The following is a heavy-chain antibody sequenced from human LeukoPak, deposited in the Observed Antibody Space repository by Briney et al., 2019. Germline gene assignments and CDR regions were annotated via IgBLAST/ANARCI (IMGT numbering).Heavy chain of an antibody. V-gene: IGHV3-23*01. Sequence: AGGSLRLSCTASGFTFGDYVMTWVRQAPGKGLQWVSAVAGSGFSKYYTDSVRGRFTISRDNAKNSLYLQMNSLRAEDTAVYYCARDGERGLLWFGESVTNAFDIWGQGTMVTVSS. CDR2: VAGSGFSK. CDR3: ARDGERGLLWFGESVTNAFDI. CDR1: GFTFGDYV. D-gene: IGHD3-10*01. J-gene: IGHJ3*02.